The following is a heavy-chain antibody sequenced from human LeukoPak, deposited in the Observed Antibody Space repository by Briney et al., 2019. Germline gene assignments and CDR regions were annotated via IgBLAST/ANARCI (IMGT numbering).Heavy chain of an antibody. CDR3: ASLFYYDSSD. Sequence: SETLSLTCTVSGGSISSSSYYWGWIRQPPGKGLEWTGSIYYSGSTYYNPSLKSRVTISVDTSKNQFSLKLSSVIAADTAVYYCASLFYYDSSDWGQGTLVTVSS. V-gene: IGHV4-39*01. D-gene: IGHD3-22*01. CDR2: IYYSGST. CDR1: GGSISSSSYY. J-gene: IGHJ4*02.